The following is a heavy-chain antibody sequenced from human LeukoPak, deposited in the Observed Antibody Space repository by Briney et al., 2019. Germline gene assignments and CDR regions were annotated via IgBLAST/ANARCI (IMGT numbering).Heavy chain of an antibody. CDR3: ARLVGRYFDWLRGWFDP. CDR2: IYYSGST. V-gene: IGHV4-39*07. CDR1: GGSISSSSYY. D-gene: IGHD3-9*01. J-gene: IGHJ5*02. Sequence: SETLSLTCTVSGGSISSSSYYWGWIRQPPGKGLEWIGSIYYSGSTYYNPSLKSRVTISVDTSKNQFSLKLSSVTAADTAVYYCARLVGRYFDWLRGWFDPWGQGTLVTVSS.